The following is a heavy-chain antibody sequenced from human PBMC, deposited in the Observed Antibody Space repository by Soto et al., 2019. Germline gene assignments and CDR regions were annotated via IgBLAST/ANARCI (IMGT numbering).Heavy chain of an antibody. CDR1: GYTFTSYS. J-gene: IGHJ6*03. Sequence: ASVKVSCKASGYTFTSYSISWVRQAPGQGLEWMGWISAYNGNTNYAQKLQGRVTMTTDTSTSTAYMELRSLRSDDTAVYYCARAKGGYCSSTSCYILELLYYYYYMDVWGKGTTVTVSS. D-gene: IGHD2-2*02. CDR3: ARAKGGYCSSTSCYILELLYYYYYMDV. V-gene: IGHV1-18*01. CDR2: ISAYNGNT.